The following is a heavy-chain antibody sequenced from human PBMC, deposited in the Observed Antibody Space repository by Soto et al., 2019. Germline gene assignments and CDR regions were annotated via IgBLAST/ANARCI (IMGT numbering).Heavy chain of an antibody. V-gene: IGHV4-34*01. D-gene: IGHD2-15*01. CDR1: GGSFSGYY. CDR3: ARGMTIVVVVAATISSPTFDY. J-gene: IGHJ4*02. CDR2: INHSGST. Sequence: SETLSLTCAVYGGSFSGYYWSWIRQPPGKGLEWIGEINHSGSTNYNPSLKSRVTISVDTSKNQFSLKLSSVTAADTAVYYCARGMTIVVVVAATISSPTFDYWGQGTLVTVSS.